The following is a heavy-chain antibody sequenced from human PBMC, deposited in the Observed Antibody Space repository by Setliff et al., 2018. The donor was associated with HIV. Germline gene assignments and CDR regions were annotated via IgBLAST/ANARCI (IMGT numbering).Heavy chain of an antibody. J-gene: IGHJ5*02. Sequence: PGGSLRLSCAASGFTFSSSWMTWVRQAPGGGLEYVAGMNRDGREKLYADSVKGRFTISRDNAKNSLYLQMNSLRAEDTAVYYCARNLYYYDNSGSGWFDPWGQGTLVTVSS. CDR1: GFTFSSSW. CDR3: ARNLYYYDNSGSGWFDP. D-gene: IGHD3-22*01. CDR2: MNRDGREK. V-gene: IGHV3-7*02.